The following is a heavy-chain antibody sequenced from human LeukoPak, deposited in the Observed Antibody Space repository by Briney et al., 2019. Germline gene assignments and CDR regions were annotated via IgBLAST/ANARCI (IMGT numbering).Heavy chain of an antibody. J-gene: IGHJ4*02. CDR2: ISYDGNNK. CDR1: GFTFSSHA. D-gene: IGHD4-17*01. CDR3: ALDYGDYVFDC. V-gene: IGHV3-30*03. Sequence: GSLRLSCAASGFTFSSHAIHWVRQAPGKGLEWVAVISYDGNNKNYADSVKGRFRTSRDNSKNTLYLQMNSLRTEDTAVYYCALDYGDYVFDCWGQGTLVTVSS.